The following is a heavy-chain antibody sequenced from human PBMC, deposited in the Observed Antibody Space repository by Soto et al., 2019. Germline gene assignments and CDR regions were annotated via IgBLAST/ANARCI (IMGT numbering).Heavy chain of an antibody. J-gene: IGHJ5*02. CDR2: IYWDDDK. D-gene: IGHD5-18*01. Sequence: GSGPTLVNPTQTLTLTCSFSGFTLTVNTLAVGVGWILQPPGKALEWLALIYWDDDKHYNPSLKRRLTITKDTSKNQVVLTLTNMDPVDTATYFCAHTSDTTLALDHWGQGTLVTVSS. CDR1: GFTLTVNTLAVG. CDR3: AHTSDTTLALDH. V-gene: IGHV2-5*02.